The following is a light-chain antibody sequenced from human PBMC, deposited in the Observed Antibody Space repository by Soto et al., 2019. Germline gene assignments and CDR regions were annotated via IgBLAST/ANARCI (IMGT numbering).Light chain of an antibody. CDR2: GAS. Sequence: EVVLTQSPGTLSLSPGERATLSCRASQIVSSSHLAWYQQKPGQAPRLLIYGASDRATDIPDRFSGSGSGTDFTLTISRLEPEDFAVYYCQHFGSSPPKYTFGQGTKLEIK. CDR3: QHFGSSPPKYT. V-gene: IGKV3-20*01. CDR1: QIVSSSH. J-gene: IGKJ2*01.